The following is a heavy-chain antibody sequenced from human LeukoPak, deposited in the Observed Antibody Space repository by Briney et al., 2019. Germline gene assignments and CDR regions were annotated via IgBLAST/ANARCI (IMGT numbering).Heavy chain of an antibody. V-gene: IGHV3-23*01. Sequence: GGSLRLSCAASGFTFSTYAMSWVRQTPGKGLEWVSAISGSGDGTYYADSVKGRFTISRDNSRNTLYLQMNTLRAEDTAVYFCAKSPVSSCRGSFCYPFDYWGQGTLVTVSS. CDR1: GFTFSTYA. D-gene: IGHD2-15*01. CDR3: AKSPVSSCRGSFCYPFDY. CDR2: ISGSGDGT. J-gene: IGHJ4*02.